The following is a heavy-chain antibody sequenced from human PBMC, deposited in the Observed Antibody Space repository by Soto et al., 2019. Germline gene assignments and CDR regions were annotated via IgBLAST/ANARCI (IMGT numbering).Heavy chain of an antibody. CDR1: GYTFTSYC. CDR2: ISAYNGNT. J-gene: IGHJ6*02. D-gene: IGHD3-22*01. V-gene: IGHV1-18*01. CDR3: ASGDLSGYYPYYYYYGMDV. Sequence: ASVNVSCKSSGYTFTSYCRSWVRQAPGQGLEWMGWISAYNGNTNYAQKLQGRVTMTTDTSTSTAYMELRSLRSDDTAAYYCASGDLSGYYPYYYYYGMDVWGQGTTVTVSS.